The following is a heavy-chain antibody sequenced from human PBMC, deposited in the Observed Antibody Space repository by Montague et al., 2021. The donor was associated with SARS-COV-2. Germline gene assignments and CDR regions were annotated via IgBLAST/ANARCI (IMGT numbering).Heavy chain of an antibody. Sequence: SETLSLTCTVSGGSISSYYRSWIRQSAGKGLEWIGRIHTSGSTDYNPSLNSRVTMSVDTSKNQFSLKLSSVTAADTAVYYCASGKYYDFWSGYYSHDYVSGMDVWGRGTTVTVSS. V-gene: IGHV4-4*07. J-gene: IGHJ6*02. D-gene: IGHD3-3*01. CDR1: GGSISSYY. CDR2: IHTSGST. CDR3: ASGKYYDFWSGYYSHDYVSGMDV.